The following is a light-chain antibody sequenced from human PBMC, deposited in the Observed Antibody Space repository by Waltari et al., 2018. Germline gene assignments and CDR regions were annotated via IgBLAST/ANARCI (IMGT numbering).Light chain of an antibody. V-gene: IGLV1-47*01. J-gene: IGLJ3*02. CDR1: SSNIGSHY. Sequence: QSVLTQPPSASGTPGQRVTISCSGSSSNIGSHYVYWYQQRPGTAPKLLIYRNNQRPSGVPDRFSGSKSGTSASLAISGLRSEDEADYYCAAWDDSLSGPVFGGGTKLTVL. CDR3: AAWDDSLSGPV. CDR2: RNN.